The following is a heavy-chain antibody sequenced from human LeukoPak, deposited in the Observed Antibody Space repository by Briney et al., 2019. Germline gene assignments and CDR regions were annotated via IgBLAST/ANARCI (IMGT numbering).Heavy chain of an antibody. J-gene: IGHJ4*02. Sequence: GGSLRLSCAASGFTFSNAMSWVRQAPGRGLEWVSAISGSGGSTYYADSVKGRFTISRDNSKNTLYLQMNSLRAEDTAVYYCAKDKGWDGSGNFDYWGQGTLVTVSS. D-gene: IGHD3-10*01. CDR3: AKDKGWDGSGNFDY. CDR2: ISGSGGST. CDR1: GFTFSNA. V-gene: IGHV3-23*01.